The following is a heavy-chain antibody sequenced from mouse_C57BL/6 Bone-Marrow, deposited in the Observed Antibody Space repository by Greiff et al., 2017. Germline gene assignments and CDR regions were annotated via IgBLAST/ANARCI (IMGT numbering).Heavy chain of an antibody. CDR2: ISSGGSYT. CDR3: ARHCCASSFDY. CDR1: GFTFSSSG. V-gene: IGHV5-6*02. D-gene: IGHD1-1*01. Sequence: DVKLVESGGDLVKPGGSLKLSCAASGFTFSSSGMHWVRQTPDKRLEWVATISSGGSYTYYPDSVKGRSTISRDNAKNTLYLQLSSLKSEDIAMYYCARHCCASSFDYGGKGTTLTVSS. J-gene: IGHJ2*01.